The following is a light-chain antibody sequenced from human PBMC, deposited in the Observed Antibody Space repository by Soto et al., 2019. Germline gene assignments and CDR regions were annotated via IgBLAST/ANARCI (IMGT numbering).Light chain of an antibody. V-gene: IGLV2-14*01. J-gene: IGLJ3*02. CDR1: SSDVGGYNY. Sequence: QSVLTQPASVSGSPGQSITISCTGTSSDVGGYNYVSWYQQHPGKAPILMIYDVINRPSGVSKRFSGSKSGNTASLTISGLQAEDEAAYYCSSYTSSSTSNRVFGGGTKLTVL. CDR3: SSYTSSSTSNRV. CDR2: DVI.